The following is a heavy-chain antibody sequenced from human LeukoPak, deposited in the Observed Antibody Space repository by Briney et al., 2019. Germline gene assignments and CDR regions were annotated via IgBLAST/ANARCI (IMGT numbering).Heavy chain of an antibody. CDR1: GYSFTTYW. V-gene: IGHV5-51*01. D-gene: IGHD6-19*01. J-gene: IGHJ4*02. CDR2: IYPGDSDT. Sequence: GESLKISWRGSGYSFTTYWIGWVRQRPGKGLEWMGIIYPGDSDTRYSPSFQGQVTISADKSISAAYLQWSSLKASDTAMYYCARHFPGSGWYWGQGTLVTVSS. CDR3: ARHFPGSGWY.